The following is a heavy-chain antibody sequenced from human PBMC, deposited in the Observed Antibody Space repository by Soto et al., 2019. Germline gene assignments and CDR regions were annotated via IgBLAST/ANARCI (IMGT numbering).Heavy chain of an antibody. J-gene: IGHJ6*03. Sequence: GGSLRLSCAASGVTFSSFSFNWVRQAPGKGLEWVSFILSSGGSIYYADSVKGRFTISRDNAKNSLYLQMNSLKDEDTAVYYYVRDSGEQRVRRGFYYYYMDVWGKGTTVTVSS. D-gene: IGHD6-6*01. V-gene: IGHV3-21*01. CDR3: VRDSGEQRVRRGFYYYYMDV. CDR2: ILSSGGSI. CDR1: GVTFSSFS.